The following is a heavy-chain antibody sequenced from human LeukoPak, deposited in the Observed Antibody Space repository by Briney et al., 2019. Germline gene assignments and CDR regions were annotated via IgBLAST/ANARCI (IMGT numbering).Heavy chain of an antibody. CDR1: GYTFTGYY. J-gene: IGHJ4*02. CDR2: INPKSGGT. D-gene: IGHD3-22*01. Sequence: ASVKASCKASGYTFTGYYMHWVRQAPGKGLEWVGWINPKSGGTNYAQKFQGRVTMTRDTSISTAYMELSRLRSDDTAVYYCALVIDYYDSSGYYYTGTSRDWGQGTLVTVSS. V-gene: IGHV1-2*02. CDR3: ALVIDYYDSSGYYYTGTSRD.